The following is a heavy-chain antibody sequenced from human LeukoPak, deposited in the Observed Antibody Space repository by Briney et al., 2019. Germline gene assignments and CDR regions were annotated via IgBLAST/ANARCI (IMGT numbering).Heavy chain of an antibody. Sequence: GGSLRLSCAASGFPFSSYWMHWVRQVPGKGLLWVSRINSDGSATIYADSVKGRFTISRDNSKNTLYLQMNSLRAEDTAVYYCASLGYCSGGSCPRSYYFDYWGQGTLVTVSS. D-gene: IGHD2-15*01. CDR1: GFPFSSYW. CDR3: ASLGYCSGGSCPRSYYFDY. CDR2: INSDGSAT. V-gene: IGHV3-74*01. J-gene: IGHJ4*02.